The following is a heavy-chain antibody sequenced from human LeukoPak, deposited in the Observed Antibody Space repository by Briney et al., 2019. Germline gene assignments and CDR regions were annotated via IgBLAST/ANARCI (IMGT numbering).Heavy chain of an antibody. D-gene: IGHD6-6*01. J-gene: IGHJ6*04. V-gene: IGHV4-39*01. CDR1: GGSISSSSYY. CDR2: IYYSGST. CDR3: ARIDIAAREMDV. Sequence: SETLSLTCTVSGGSISSSSYYWGWIRQPPGKGLEWIGSIYYSGSTYYNPSLKSRVTISVDTSKNQFSLKLSSVTAADTAVYYCARIDIAAREMDVWGKGTTVTVSS.